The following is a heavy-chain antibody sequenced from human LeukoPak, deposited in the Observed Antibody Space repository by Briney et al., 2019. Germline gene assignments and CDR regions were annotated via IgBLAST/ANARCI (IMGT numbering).Heavy chain of an antibody. CDR3: AELGITMIGGV. Sequence: TGGSLRLSCAASGFTFDDYAMHWVRHTPGKGLEWLSGINWNSVSIAYADSVKGRFTISRDNAKNSLYLQMNSLRAEDTAVYYCAELGITMIGGVWGKGTTVTISS. J-gene: IGHJ6*04. CDR2: INWNSVSI. V-gene: IGHV3-9*01. CDR1: GFTFDDYA. D-gene: IGHD3-10*02.